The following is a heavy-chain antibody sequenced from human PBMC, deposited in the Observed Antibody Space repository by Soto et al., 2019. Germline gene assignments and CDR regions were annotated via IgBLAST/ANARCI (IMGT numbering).Heavy chain of an antibody. D-gene: IGHD6-6*01. Sequence: GASVKVSCKASGYTFTSYGISWVRQAPGQGLEWMGWISAYNGNTNYAQKLQGRVTMTTDTSTSTAYMELRSLRSDDTAVYYCARVSRIAARGLPLQWGQGTLVTVSS. CDR3: ARVSRIAARGLPLQ. CDR1: GYTFTSYG. V-gene: IGHV1-18*01. CDR2: ISAYNGNT. J-gene: IGHJ4*02.